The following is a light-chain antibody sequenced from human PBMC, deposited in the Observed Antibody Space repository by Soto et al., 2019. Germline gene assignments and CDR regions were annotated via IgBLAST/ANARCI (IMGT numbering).Light chain of an antibody. V-gene: IGKV1-5*01. CDR1: QSISSW. CDR3: QQYNSYSRT. Sequence: DIQMTQSPSTLSASVGDRVTITCRASQSISSWLAWYQQKPGKAPKLLIYDASSLESGVPSRFSGSGSGTEFTLTISSLQPDDFATYYCQQYNSYSRTFGQRTKVAIK. J-gene: IGKJ1*01. CDR2: DAS.